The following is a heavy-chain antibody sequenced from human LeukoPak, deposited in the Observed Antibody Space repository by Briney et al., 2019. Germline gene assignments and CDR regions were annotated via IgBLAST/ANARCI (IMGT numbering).Heavy chain of an antibody. J-gene: IGHJ5*02. Sequence: GASVKVSCKASGYTFTSYDINWVRRATGQGLEWMGWMNPNSGNTGYAQKFQGRVTMTRNTSISTAYMELSSLRSEDTAVYYCARGEAYYGSGSYPQGPWGQGTLVTVSS. CDR2: MNPNSGNT. D-gene: IGHD3-10*01. V-gene: IGHV1-8*01. CDR1: GYTFTSYD. CDR3: ARGEAYYGSGSYPQGP.